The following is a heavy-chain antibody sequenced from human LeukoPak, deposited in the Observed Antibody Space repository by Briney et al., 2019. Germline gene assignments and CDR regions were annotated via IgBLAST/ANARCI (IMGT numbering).Heavy chain of an antibody. J-gene: IGHJ5*02. CDR1: GYTFTGYY. D-gene: IGHD3-10*01. Sequence: ASVKVSCKASGYTFTGYYMHWVRQAPGQGLEWMGWINPNSGGTNYAQKFQGRVTMTRDTSISTAYMELSRLRSDDTAVYYCARDAWYYYGSGSYPNNWFDPWGQGTLVTVSS. CDR3: ARDAWYYYGSGSYPNNWFDP. V-gene: IGHV1-2*02. CDR2: INPNSGGT.